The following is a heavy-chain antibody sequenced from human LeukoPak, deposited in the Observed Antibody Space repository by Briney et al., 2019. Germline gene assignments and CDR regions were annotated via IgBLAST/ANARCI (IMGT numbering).Heavy chain of an antibody. Sequence: GASVKASCKASGYTFTGYYIHWMRQAPGQGLEWMGWINPNSGGTNYAQKFQGRVTMTRDTSISTAYMELSRLRSDDTAMYYCAKDRGRDGYNFFDYWGQGTLVTVSS. CDR1: GYTFTGYY. J-gene: IGHJ4*02. V-gene: IGHV1-2*02. CDR2: INPNSGGT. CDR3: AKDRGRDGYNFFDY. D-gene: IGHD5-24*01.